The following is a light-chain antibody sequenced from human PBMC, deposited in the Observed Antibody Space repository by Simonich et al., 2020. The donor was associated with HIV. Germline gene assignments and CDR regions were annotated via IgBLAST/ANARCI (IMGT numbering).Light chain of an antibody. Sequence: EMVMTQSQATLSLSPGERPTPPCRVGQSIASTFAWYQQKPGKPPRLLIYFASNRATGIPARFSGSGFVPEFTLTISSTQSEDFAVYYCQKYNNWPSPFTFGPGTKVDIK. CDR3: QKYNNWPSPFT. V-gene: IGKV3-15*01. CDR2: FAS. J-gene: IGKJ3*01. CDR1: QSIAST.